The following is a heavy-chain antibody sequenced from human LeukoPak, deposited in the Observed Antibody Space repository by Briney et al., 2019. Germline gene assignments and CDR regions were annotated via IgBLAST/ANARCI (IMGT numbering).Heavy chain of an antibody. Sequence: SETLSLTCTVSGGSISSGSYYWSWIRQPAGKGLEWIGRIYTSGSTNYNPSLKSRVTISVDTSKNQFPLKLSSVTAADTAVYYCARGVPVTINWFDPWGQGTLVTVSS. J-gene: IGHJ5*02. D-gene: IGHD4-11*01. CDR3: ARGVPVTINWFDP. CDR2: IYTSGST. CDR1: GGSISSGSYY. V-gene: IGHV4-61*02.